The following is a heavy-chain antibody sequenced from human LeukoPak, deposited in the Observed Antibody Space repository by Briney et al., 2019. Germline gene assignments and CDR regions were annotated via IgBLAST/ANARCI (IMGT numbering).Heavy chain of an antibody. D-gene: IGHD1-26*01. J-gene: IGHJ4*02. Sequence: SETLSLTCTVSGASVSGSPYYWGWIRQPPGKGLEWIGSIYSSGSTYYNASLQSRVTISIETSKNQISLRLNSVTAADTAMYFCVKSGGYGLIDYWGQGTLVTVSS. CDR2: IYSSGST. V-gene: IGHV4-39*01. CDR3: VKSGGYGLIDY. CDR1: GASVSGSPYY.